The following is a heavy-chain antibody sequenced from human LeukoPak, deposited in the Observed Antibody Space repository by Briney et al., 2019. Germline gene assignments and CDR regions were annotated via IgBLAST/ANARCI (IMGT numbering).Heavy chain of an antibody. CDR1: GDTFTSYD. Sequence: ASVKVSCKASGDTFTSYDTNWVRQAPGQGLEWMGWMNPNTANTGYAQKFQGRVTITRNTSISTAYMELSSLRSEDTAVYYCARIVVVPAARFRGFDPWGQGTLVTVSS. D-gene: IGHD2-2*01. V-gene: IGHV1-8*01. CDR3: ARIVVVPAARFRGFDP. CDR2: MNPNTANT. J-gene: IGHJ5*02.